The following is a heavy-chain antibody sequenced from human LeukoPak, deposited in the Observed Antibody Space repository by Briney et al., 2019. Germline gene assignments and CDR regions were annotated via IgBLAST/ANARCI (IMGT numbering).Heavy chain of an antibody. CDR3: ARRFSSSWSTFDS. J-gene: IGHJ4*02. CDR1: GGSISSSRYY. Sequence: SETLSLTCTVSGGSISSSRYYWGWIRQPPGKGLEWIGSIYYSGSTFYNPSLKSRVIISVDTSKSQFSLKLSSVTAADTAVYYCARRFSSSWSTFDSWGQGTLVTVSS. CDR2: IYYSGST. D-gene: IGHD6-13*01. V-gene: IGHV4-39*01.